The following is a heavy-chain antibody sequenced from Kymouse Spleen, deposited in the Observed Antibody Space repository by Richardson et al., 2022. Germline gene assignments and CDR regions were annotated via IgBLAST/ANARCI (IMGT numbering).Heavy chain of an antibody. Sequence: QVQLQQWGAGLLKPSETLSLTCAVYGGSFSGYYWSWIRQPPGKGLEWIGEINHSGSTNYNPSLKSRVTISVDTSKNQFSLKLSSVTAADTAVYYCAREGGIEQLVPYFDYWGQGTLVTVSS. J-gene: IGHJ4*02. CDR1: GGSFSGYY. D-gene: IGHD6-6*01. CDR2: INHSGST. V-gene: IGHV4-34*01. CDR3: AREGGIEQLVPYFDY.